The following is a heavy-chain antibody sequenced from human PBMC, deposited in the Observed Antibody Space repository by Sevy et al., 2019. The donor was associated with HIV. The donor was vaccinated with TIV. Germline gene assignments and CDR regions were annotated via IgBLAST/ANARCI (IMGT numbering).Heavy chain of an antibody. CDR3: ARTYGSLDY. Sequence: ASVKVSCKASGYTFTNYDINWVRQATGQGLEWMGWMNPNSGNTGYAQNFQGRVTITRDTSINTANMELSSLRSEDTAIYYGARTYGSLDYWGQGTLVTVSS. V-gene: IGHV1-8*03. CDR1: GYTFTNYD. CDR2: MNPNSGNT. D-gene: IGHD4-17*01. J-gene: IGHJ4*02.